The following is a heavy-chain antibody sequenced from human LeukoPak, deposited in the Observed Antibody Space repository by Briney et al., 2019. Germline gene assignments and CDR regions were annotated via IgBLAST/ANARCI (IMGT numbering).Heavy chain of an antibody. CDR2: VYYSGGT. V-gene: IGHV4-39*01. D-gene: IGHD3-16*01. J-gene: IGHJ6*03. CDR1: GCSISSSDSSY. CDR3: ARHMKYYYYYMDV. Sequence: SETLSLTCTVSGCSISSSDSSYWGRIRQPPGKGLEWIGSVYYSGGTYYNPSLNSRVTTSVDTSKNQFSLKLSSVTAADTAVYYCARHMKYYYYYMDVWGKGTTVTVSS.